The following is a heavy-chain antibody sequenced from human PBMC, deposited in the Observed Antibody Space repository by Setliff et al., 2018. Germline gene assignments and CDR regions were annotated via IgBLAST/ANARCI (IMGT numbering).Heavy chain of an antibody. J-gene: IGHJ4*02. D-gene: IGHD3-22*01. V-gene: IGHV4-4*07. CDR1: GASISDYY. CDR2: VSASGTT. Sequence: SETLSLTCTVSGASISDYYWTWIRQPAGKELEWIGRVSASGTTSYNPSLKSRVTISVDTSKSQFSLRLSSVTAADTALYYCAREGDTSAYYYGGGFDYWGQGTLVTVSS. CDR3: AREGDTSAYYYGGGFDY.